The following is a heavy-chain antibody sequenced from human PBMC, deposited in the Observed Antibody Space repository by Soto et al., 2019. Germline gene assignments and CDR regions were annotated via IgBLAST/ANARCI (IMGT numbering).Heavy chain of an antibody. CDR1: GFTFTYYA. CDR2: ISANGQGI. CDR3: AKDRDYPRDQFHY. D-gene: IGHD2-2*01. J-gene: IGHJ4*02. V-gene: IGHV3-23*01. Sequence: GGSLRLSCTASGFTFTYYAFSWVRQAPGKGLEWASAISANGQGIYYADSVRGRFTISRDNSKNTVFLHMDSLSAEDTAVYYCAKDRDYPRDQFHYWGQGTLVTVSS.